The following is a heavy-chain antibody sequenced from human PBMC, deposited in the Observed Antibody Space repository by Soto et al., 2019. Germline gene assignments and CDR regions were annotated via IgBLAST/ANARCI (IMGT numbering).Heavy chain of an antibody. CDR3: AHSGYSGYSRDYHYYYGMDV. Sequence: QITLKESGPPLVKPTQTLTLTCTFSGLSLSTSGVGVGWIRQPPGKALEWLALIYWDDDKRYSPSLKSRLTITNDTSKNQLVLTMTNLDPVDTATSYCAHSGYSGYSRDYHYYYGMDVWGQGTTVTVSS. D-gene: IGHD5-12*01. V-gene: IGHV2-5*02. CDR1: GLSLSTSGVG. CDR2: IYWDDDK. J-gene: IGHJ6*02.